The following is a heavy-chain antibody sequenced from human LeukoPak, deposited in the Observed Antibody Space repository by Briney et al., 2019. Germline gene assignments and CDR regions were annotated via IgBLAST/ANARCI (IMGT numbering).Heavy chain of an antibody. CDR3: AQTSITMVRGAIDY. J-gene: IGHJ4*02. D-gene: IGHD3-10*01. V-gene: IGHV1-69*04. Sequence: SVKVSCKASGCTFSSYGISWVRQAPGQGLELMGRIIPILGIANYAQKFQGRGTITADKSTSTDYMQLSSLRSEATAVYYCAQTSITMVRGAIDYWGQRTLVTVSS. CDR1: GCTFSSYG. CDR2: IIPILGIA.